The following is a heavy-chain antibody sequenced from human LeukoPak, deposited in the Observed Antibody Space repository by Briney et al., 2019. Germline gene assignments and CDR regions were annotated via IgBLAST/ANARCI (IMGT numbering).Heavy chain of an antibody. CDR1: GFTFNSYA. V-gene: IGHV3-23*01. CDR3: AKDPTTVTTGWYFDL. D-gene: IGHD4-17*01. Sequence: GGSLRLSCAASGFTFNSYAMSWVRQAPGKGVEWVSAISGSGGSTYYADSVKGRFTISRDNSKNTLNLQMNSLRAEDTAVYYCAKDPTTVTTGWYFDLWGRGTLVTVSS. CDR2: ISGSGGST. J-gene: IGHJ2*01.